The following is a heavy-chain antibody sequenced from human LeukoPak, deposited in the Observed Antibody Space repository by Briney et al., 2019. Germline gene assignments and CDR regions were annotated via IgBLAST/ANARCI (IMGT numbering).Heavy chain of an antibody. D-gene: IGHD2-2*01. J-gene: IGHJ5*02. CDR3: ARLRLGYCSSTSCYAVRFDP. CDR1: GGSISSYY. V-gene: IGHV4-4*07. CDR2: IYTSGST. Sequence: SETLSLTCTVSGGSISSYYWSWIRQPAGKGLEWIGRIYTSGSTNYNPTLKSRVTMSVDTSKNQFSLKLSSVTAADTAVYYCARLRLGYCSSTSCYAVRFDPWGQGTLVTVSS.